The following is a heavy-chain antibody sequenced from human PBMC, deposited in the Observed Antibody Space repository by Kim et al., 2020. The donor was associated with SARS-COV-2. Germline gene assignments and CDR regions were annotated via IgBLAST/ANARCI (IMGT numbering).Heavy chain of an antibody. CDR2: ISYDGSNK. D-gene: IGHD4-17*01. Sequence: GGSLRLSCAASGFTFSSYGMHWVRQAPGKGLEWVSVISYDGSNKYYADSVKGRFXFSNXNSKNTLXLQMNNLRAEDTAVYYCAKVASXTXNDYGDYEEGGXXXXWGQGXXXTVSS. CDR1: GFTFSSYG. CDR3: AKVASXTXNDYGDYEEGGXXXX. V-gene: IGHV3-30*18. J-gene: IGHJ4*02.